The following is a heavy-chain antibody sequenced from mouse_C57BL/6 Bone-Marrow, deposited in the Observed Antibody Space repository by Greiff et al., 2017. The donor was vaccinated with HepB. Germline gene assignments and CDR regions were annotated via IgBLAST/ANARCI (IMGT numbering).Heavy chain of an antibody. CDR2: IYPGSGST. V-gene: IGHV1-55*01. J-gene: IGHJ4*01. CDR1: GYTFTSYW. D-gene: IGHD1-2*01. Sequence: QVQLQQPGAELVKPGASVKMSCKASGYTFTSYWITWVKQRPGQGLEWIGDIYPGSGSTNYNEKFKSKATLTVDTSSSTAYMQLSSLTSEDSAVYYCSKPGGGHYDGSFDYWGQGTSVTVSS. CDR3: SKPGGGHYDGSFDY.